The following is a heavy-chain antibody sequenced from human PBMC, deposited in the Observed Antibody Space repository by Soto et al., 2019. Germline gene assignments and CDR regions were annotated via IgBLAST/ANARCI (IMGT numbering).Heavy chain of an antibody. V-gene: IGHV4-59*01. Sequence: PLEILSLTCTVSGGSISSYYWGWIRQPPGKGLEWIGYIYYSGSTNYNPSLKSRVTISVDTSKNQFSLKLSSVTAADTAVYYCARRTPRYYYGSGNNYYYYYMDVWGKGTTVTVSS. CDR1: GGSISSYY. CDR3: ARRTPRYYYGSGNNYYYYYMDV. J-gene: IGHJ6*03. CDR2: IYYSGST. D-gene: IGHD3-10*01.